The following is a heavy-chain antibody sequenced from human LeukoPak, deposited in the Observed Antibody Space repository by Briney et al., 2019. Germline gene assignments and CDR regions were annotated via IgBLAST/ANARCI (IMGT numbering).Heavy chain of an antibody. CDR3: ARDDRPAANSRDWFDP. Sequence: GGSLRLSCVASGLTFSTHSMNWVRQAPGRGLEWVSYITRDSDIVSYADSVKGRFTISRDNAKNSLYLQMNSLRAEDTAVYYCARDDRPAANSRDWFDPWGQGTLVTVSS. CDR1: GLTFSTHS. D-gene: IGHD2-2*01. V-gene: IGHV3-48*01. CDR2: ITRDSDIV. J-gene: IGHJ5*02.